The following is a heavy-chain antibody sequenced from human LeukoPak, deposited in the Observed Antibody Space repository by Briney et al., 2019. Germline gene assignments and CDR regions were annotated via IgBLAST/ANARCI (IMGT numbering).Heavy chain of an antibody. Sequence: SETLSLTRSVSYYSISSAYYWGWIRQPPGKGLEWIGSIYHTGSTYYNPSLKSRVTISVDTSKNQFSLKLSSVTAADTAVYYCARLGSGSYYSWFDPWGQGTLVTVSS. CDR2: IYHTGST. CDR3: ARLGSGSYYSWFDP. J-gene: IGHJ5*02. V-gene: IGHV4-38-2*02. D-gene: IGHD1-26*01. CDR1: YYSISSAYY.